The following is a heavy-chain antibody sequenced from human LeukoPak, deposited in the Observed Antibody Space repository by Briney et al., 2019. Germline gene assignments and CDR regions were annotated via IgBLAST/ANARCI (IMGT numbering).Heavy chain of an antibody. Sequence: ASVKVSCRASGYTFTTNGISWVRQAPGQGLEWMALISPDNGDTKYAQEFQGRLTVTTDTSTSTAYMELRSLRSDDTAVYYCARLRGGIYSSRDAFDIWGQGTMVTVSS. J-gene: IGHJ3*02. CDR2: ISPDNGDT. V-gene: IGHV1-18*04. CDR3: ARLRGGIYSSRDAFDI. D-gene: IGHD6-19*01. CDR1: GYTFTTNG.